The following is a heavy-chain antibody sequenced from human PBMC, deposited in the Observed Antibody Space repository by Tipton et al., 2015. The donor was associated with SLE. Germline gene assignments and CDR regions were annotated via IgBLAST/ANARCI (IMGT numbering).Heavy chain of an antibody. CDR2: IYYSAAT. CDR1: GGSISGYF. Sequence: TLSLTCNVSGGSISGYFWSWIRQSPEKGLEWIGYIYYSAATNYNPSLKSRVTISIDATKNQFSLNLNSVTAADTAVYYCAGGWTRQLIFDYWGQGNLVTVSS. V-gene: IGHV4-59*07. D-gene: IGHD2-2*01. CDR3: AGGWTRQLIFDY. J-gene: IGHJ4*02.